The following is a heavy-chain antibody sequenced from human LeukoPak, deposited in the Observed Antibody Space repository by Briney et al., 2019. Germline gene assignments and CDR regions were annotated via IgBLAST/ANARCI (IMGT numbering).Heavy chain of an antibody. CDR2: ISGSGGST. V-gene: IGHV3-23*01. D-gene: IGHD3-22*01. CDR3: AKDAERDSSGYYYYYGMDV. CDR1: GFTFSSYA. Sequence: GRSLRLSCAASGFTFSSYAMSWVRQAPGKGLEWVSAISGSGGSTYYADSVKGRFTISRDNSKNTLYLQMNSLRAEDTAVYYCAKDAERDSSGYYYYYGMDVWGQGTTVTVSS. J-gene: IGHJ6*02.